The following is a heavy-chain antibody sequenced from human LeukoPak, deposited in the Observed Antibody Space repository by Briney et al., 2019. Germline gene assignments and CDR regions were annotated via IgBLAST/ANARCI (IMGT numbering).Heavy chain of an antibody. D-gene: IGHD3-3*01. V-gene: IGHV3-23*01. CDR1: GFTFSSYA. CDR3: AKEVNYDFWSGYSYDAFDI. Sequence: PGGSLRLSCAASGFTFSSYAMSWVRQAPGKGLEWVSAISGSGGSTYYADSVKGRFTISRDNSKNTLYLQMNSLRAEDTAVYYCAKEVNYDFWSGYSYDAFDIWGQGTMVTVSS. CDR2: ISGSGGST. J-gene: IGHJ3*02.